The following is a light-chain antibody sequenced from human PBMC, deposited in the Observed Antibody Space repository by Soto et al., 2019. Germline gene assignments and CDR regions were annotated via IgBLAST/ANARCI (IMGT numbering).Light chain of an antibody. CDR1: PTVSNTY. Sequence: EIVLTHFPGALSLSPGERITLPCRASPTVSNTYLAWYQQKSGQARNFLIYGASNRATAIPDRFSGSGSGTDFTLTISILEPEDFAVYYCQRYGALPPTFGGGTKVEIK. CDR3: QRYGALPPT. V-gene: IGKV3-20*01. CDR2: GAS. J-gene: IGKJ4*01.